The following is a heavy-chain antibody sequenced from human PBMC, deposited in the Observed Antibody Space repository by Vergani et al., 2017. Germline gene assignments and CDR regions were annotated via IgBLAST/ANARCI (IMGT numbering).Heavy chain of an antibody. J-gene: IGHJ2*01. D-gene: IGHD3-16*01. Sequence: QMQLQESGPGLVKASETLSLTCTVSGDSIISRSYYWGWIRQPPGKGLEWIGSIYNSGNGDSSSSLKSRVTISADTSKNQFYLRLTSVTAADTAVYYCASGKYYSDSTSHFRGRYFDVWVRGTLVTVPS. CDR1: GDSIISRSYY. V-gene: IGHV4-39*01. CDR3: ASGKYYSDSTSHFRGRYFDV. CDR2: IYNSGNG.